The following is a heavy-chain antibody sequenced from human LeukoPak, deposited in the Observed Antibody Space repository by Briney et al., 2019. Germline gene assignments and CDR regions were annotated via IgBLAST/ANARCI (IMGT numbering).Heavy chain of an antibody. Sequence: ASVKVSCKASGYNFAHNIHWVRQAPGQGHEFMGWINPKNGGTKYAQNFQGRVTMTRDTSISTVYMQLSSLGSDDTAVYYCVVSIQAAAIPAFDSWGQGSLVTVSS. D-gene: IGHD6-25*01. J-gene: IGHJ4*02. V-gene: IGHV1-2*02. CDR3: VVSIQAAAIPAFDS. CDR2: INPKNGGT. CDR1: GYNFAHN.